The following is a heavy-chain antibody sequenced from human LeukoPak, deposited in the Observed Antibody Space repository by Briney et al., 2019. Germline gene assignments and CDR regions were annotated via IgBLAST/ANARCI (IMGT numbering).Heavy chain of an antibody. CDR2: IWYDGSNK. J-gene: IGHJ4*02. V-gene: IGHV3-33*01. Sequence: PGRSLRLPCAASGFTFSSYGMHWVRQAPGKGLEWVAVIWYDGSNKYYADSVKGRFTISRDNSKNTLYLQMNSLRAEDTAVYYCAREGQGGGSFDYWGQGTLVTVSS. CDR1: GFTFSSYG. CDR3: AREGQGGGSFDY. D-gene: IGHD2-15*01.